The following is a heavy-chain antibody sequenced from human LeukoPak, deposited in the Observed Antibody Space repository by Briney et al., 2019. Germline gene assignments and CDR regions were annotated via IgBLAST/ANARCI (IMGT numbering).Heavy chain of an antibody. V-gene: IGHV4-34*01. CDR3: ARRPDSSSWYPYFDY. CDR2: INHSGST. J-gene: IGHJ4*02. D-gene: IGHD6-13*01. Sequence: SETLSLTCAVYGGSFSGYYWSWIRQPPGKGLEWIGEINHSGSTNYNPSLKSRVTISVDKSKNQFSLKLSSVTAADTAVYYCARRPDSSSWYPYFDYWGQGTLVTVSS. CDR1: GGSFSGYY.